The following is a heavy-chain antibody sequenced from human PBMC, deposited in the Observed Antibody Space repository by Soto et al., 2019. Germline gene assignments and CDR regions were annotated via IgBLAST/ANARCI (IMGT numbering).Heavy chain of an antibody. D-gene: IGHD2-2*01. CDR3: AREGYEGYYFDY. CDR2: IWYDGSNK. V-gene: IGHV3-33*01. CDR1: GFTFSSYG. J-gene: IGHJ4*02. Sequence: QVQLVESGGGVVQPGRSLRLSCAASGFTFSSYGMHWVRQAPGKGLEWVAVIWYDGSNKYYADSVKGRFTISRDNSKNPLYLQMNRLRAEDTAVYYCAREGYEGYYFDYWGQGTLVTVSS.